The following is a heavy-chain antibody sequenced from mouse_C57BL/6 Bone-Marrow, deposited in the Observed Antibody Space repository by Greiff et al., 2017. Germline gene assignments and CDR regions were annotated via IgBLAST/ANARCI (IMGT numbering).Heavy chain of an antibody. D-gene: IGHD1-1*01. V-gene: IGHV5-4*03. Sequence: EVKLMESGGGLVKPGGSLKLSCAASGFTFSSYAMSWVRQTPEKRLEWVATISDGGSYTYSPDNVKGRFTISRDNAKNNLYLQMSHLNSEDTALYYCARGVLRRGYYYAMDYWGQGTSVSVSS. CDR2: ISDGGSYT. CDR3: ARGVLRRGYYYAMDY. J-gene: IGHJ4*01. CDR1: GFTFSSYA.